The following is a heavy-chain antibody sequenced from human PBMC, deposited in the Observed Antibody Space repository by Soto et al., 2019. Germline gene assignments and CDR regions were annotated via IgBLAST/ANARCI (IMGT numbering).Heavy chain of an antibody. J-gene: IGHJ6*02. CDR1: GGSISRGCYY. CDR2: IYYSGST. D-gene: IGHD5-18*01. CDR3: ARGKRYSYGYSLEPYYYYGMDV. V-gene: IGHV4-61*01. Sequence: PDTLSLTCTVSGGSISRGCYYWSWIRQHPWKGLEWIGYIYYSGSTNYNPSLKSRVTISVDTSKNQFSLKLSSVTAADTAVYYCARGKRYSYGYSLEPYYYYGMDVWGQGTTVTVSS.